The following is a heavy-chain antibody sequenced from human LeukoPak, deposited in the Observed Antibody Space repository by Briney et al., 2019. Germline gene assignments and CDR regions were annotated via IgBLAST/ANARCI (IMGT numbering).Heavy chain of an antibody. CDR3: ARSPIGEFPYYYYMDV. D-gene: IGHD3-10*01. V-gene: IGHV4-59*01. Sequence: SETLSLTCTVSGGSTSSYYWSWIRQPPGKGLEWIGYIYYSGSTNYNPSLKSRVAISVDTSKNQFSLKLSSVTAADTAVYYCARSPIGEFPYYYYMDVWGKGTTVTVSS. CDR2: IYYSGST. CDR1: GGSTSSYY. J-gene: IGHJ6*03.